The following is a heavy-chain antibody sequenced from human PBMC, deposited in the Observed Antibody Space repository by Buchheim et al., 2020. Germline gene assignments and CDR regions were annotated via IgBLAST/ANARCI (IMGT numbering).Heavy chain of an antibody. V-gene: IGHV3-33*01. Sequence: QVNLVESGGGVVQPGRSLRLSCAASGFTFSNYNMNWVRQAPGKGPEWVAVIWYDGSKKYYADSVKGRFTISRDRSKNTLFLQMSSLRAEDTAVYYCARGTFGIDYWGQGTL. CDR2: IWYDGSKK. J-gene: IGHJ4*02. CDR1: GFTFSNYN. CDR3: ARGTFGIDY. D-gene: IGHD3-16*01.